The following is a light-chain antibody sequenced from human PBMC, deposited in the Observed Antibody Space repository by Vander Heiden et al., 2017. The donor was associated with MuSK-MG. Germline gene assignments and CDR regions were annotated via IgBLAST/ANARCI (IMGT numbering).Light chain of an antibody. CDR3: QQDNNWPLT. CDR1: QSVSSN. V-gene: IGKV3-15*01. J-gene: IGKJ4*01. Sequence: EIVMTQSPATLSVSPGERATLSCRASQSVSSNLAWYQQKHGQAPRLLIYGASTRATGIPARFSGSGSGTEFTLTISSLQSEDFAVYYCQQDNNWPLTFGGGTKVEIK. CDR2: GAS.